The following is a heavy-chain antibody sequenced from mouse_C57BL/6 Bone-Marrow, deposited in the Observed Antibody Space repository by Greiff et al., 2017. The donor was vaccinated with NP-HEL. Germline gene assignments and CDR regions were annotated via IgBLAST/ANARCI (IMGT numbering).Heavy chain of an antibody. J-gene: IGHJ3*01. CDR3: ARDRDDGAWFAY. V-gene: IGHV7-1*01. D-gene: IGHD2-14*01. CDR2: SRNKANDYTT. Sequence: EVKLVESGGGLVQSGRSLRLSCATSGFTFSDFYMEWVRQAPGKGLEWIAASRNKANDYTTEYSASVKGRFIVSRDTSQSILYLQMNAMRAEDTAIYYCARDRDDGAWFAYWGQGTLVTVSA. CDR1: GFTFSDFY.